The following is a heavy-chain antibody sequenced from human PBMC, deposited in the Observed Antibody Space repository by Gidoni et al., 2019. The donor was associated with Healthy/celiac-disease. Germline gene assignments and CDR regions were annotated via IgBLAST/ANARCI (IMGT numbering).Heavy chain of an antibody. D-gene: IGHD4-4*01. CDR2: IYSGGST. Sequence: EGPLVESGGGLVQPGGSLRLACAAAGFTVSSTSMSWVRQDPGKGLEWGSVIYSGGSTYYADSVKGRFTISRDNSKNALYLQMNSLRAEDTAVYYCARVRYSNYGMDVWGQGTTVTVSS. CDR3: ARVRYSNYGMDV. V-gene: IGHV3-66*01. CDR1: GFTVSSTS. J-gene: IGHJ6*02.